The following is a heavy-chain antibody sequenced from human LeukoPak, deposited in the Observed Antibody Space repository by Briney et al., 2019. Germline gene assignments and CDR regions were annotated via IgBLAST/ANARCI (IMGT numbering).Heavy chain of an antibody. CDR2: IWYDGSNK. CDR3: ARDPGSPYYYYGMDV. CDR1: GFTFSSYG. Sequence: PGGSLRLSCATSGFTFSSYGMPWVRQAPGKGLEWVAVIWYDGSNKYYADSVKGRFTISRDNSKNTLYLQMNSLRAEDTAVYYCARDPGSPYYYYGMDVWGQGTTVTVSS. V-gene: IGHV3-33*01. J-gene: IGHJ6*02.